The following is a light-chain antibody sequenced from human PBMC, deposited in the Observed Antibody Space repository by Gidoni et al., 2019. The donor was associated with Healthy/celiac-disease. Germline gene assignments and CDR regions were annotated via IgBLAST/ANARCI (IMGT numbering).Light chain of an antibody. V-gene: IGLV3-1*01. CDR2: QDN. Sequence: SYELTQPPSVSVSPGQTASITGAGDKLGDSYACSYQQKPGQSPVLVIYQDNNRPSGIPERFSGSNSVNTATLTISGTQAMHEADSDCQALDCSTVFRGWTTLTVL. J-gene: IGLJ2*01. CDR1: KLGDSY. CDR3: QALDCSTV.